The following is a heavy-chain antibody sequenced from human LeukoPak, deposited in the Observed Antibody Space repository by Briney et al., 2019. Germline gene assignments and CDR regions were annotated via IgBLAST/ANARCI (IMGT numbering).Heavy chain of an antibody. J-gene: IGHJ3*02. Sequence: GPLRLSCAASGFTFSSYDMHWVRQATGKGLEWVSAIGTAGDTYYPGSVKGRFTISRENAKNSLYLQMNSLRAGDTAVYYCARGTAQYDAFDIWGQGTMVTVSS. D-gene: IGHD2-2*01. V-gene: IGHV3-13*01. CDR1: GFTFSSYD. CDR2: IGTAGDT. CDR3: ARGTAQYDAFDI.